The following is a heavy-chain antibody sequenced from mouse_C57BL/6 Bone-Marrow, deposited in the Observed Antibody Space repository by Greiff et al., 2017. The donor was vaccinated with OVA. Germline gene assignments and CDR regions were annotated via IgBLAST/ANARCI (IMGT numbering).Heavy chain of an antibody. Sequence: EVQLQQSGTVLARPGASVKMSCKTSGYTFTSYWMHWVKQRPGQGLEWIGAIYPGNSDTSYNQKFKGKAKLTAVTSASTAYMELSSLTNEDSAVCYCTREGVLGWYFDVWGTGTTVTVSS. D-gene: IGHD1-1*01. V-gene: IGHV1-5*01. CDR3: TREGVLGWYFDV. CDR1: GYTFTSYW. J-gene: IGHJ1*03. CDR2: IYPGNSDT.